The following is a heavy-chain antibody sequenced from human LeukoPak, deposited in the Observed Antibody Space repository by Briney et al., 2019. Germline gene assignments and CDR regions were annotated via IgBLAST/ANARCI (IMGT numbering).Heavy chain of an antibody. CDR3: ARDPLWFGELLFYFDY. V-gene: IGHV3-30-3*01. CDR2: VSYDGSNK. Sequence: GGSLRLSCAASGFTFSTYAMRWVRQAPGKGLEWVAVVSYDGSNKYYADSVKGRFTISRDNSKNALYLQMNSLRAEDTAVYYCARDPLWFGELLFYFDYWGQGTLVTVSS. CDR1: GFTFSTYA. J-gene: IGHJ4*02. D-gene: IGHD3-10*01.